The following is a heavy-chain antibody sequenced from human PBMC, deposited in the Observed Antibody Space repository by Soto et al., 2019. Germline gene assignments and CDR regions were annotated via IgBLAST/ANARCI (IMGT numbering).Heavy chain of an antibody. D-gene: IGHD6-13*01. J-gene: IGHJ6*02. CDR3: ASSAAGTLYNYYYGMDV. CDR1: GDSVSSNSAA. Sequence: PSQTLSLTCVISGDSVSSNSAAWNWIRQSPSRGLEWLGRTYYRSKWYNDYAVSVKSRITINPDTSKNQFSLQLNSVTPEDTAVYYCASSAAGTLYNYYYGMDVWGQGTTVTVSS. CDR2: TYYRSKWYN. V-gene: IGHV6-1*01.